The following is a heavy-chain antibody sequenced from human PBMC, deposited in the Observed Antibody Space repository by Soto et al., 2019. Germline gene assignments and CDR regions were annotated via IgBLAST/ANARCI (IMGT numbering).Heavy chain of an antibody. D-gene: IGHD1-26*01. J-gene: IGHJ4*02. V-gene: IGHV3-21*01. CDR1: GFTFSTYT. CDR3: AREGGIVGDTSAFDY. CDR2: INGRSNYK. Sequence: GGSLRLSCASSGFTFSTYTMNWVRKAPGKGLEWVSSINGRSNYKYYTDSVKGRFTISRDNAKNSLYLQMNRLRAEDTAVYYCAREGGIVGDTSAFDYWGLGTLVTVSS.